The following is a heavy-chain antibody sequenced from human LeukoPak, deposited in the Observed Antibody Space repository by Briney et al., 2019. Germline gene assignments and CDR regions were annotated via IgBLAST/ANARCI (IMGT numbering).Heavy chain of an antibody. Sequence: PGGSLRLSCAASGFTFSRYGMHWVRQAPGKGREWVAVIWYDGRNKYYADSVKGRFTISRDNSKNTMYLQMNGVRVEDTAVYYCARDGDTNRRYSIFDYWGQGILVTVSS. D-gene: IGHD1-26*01. CDR1: GFTFSRYG. J-gene: IGHJ4*02. V-gene: IGHV3-33*01. CDR2: IWYDGRNK. CDR3: ARDGDTNRRYSIFDY.